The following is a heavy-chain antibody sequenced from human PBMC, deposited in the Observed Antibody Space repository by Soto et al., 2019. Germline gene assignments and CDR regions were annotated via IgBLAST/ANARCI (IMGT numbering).Heavy chain of an antibody. CDR1: GGSFSGYY. CDR3: ARDLYYYDRMDV. Sequence: PSGTLSLTCAVYGGSFSGYYWSWIRQPPGKGLEWIGEINHSGSTNYNPSLKSRVTISVDTSKNQFSLKLSSVTAADTAVYYCARDLYYYDRMDVWGKGAKVTVSS. CDR2: INHSGST. V-gene: IGHV4-34*01. J-gene: IGHJ6*04.